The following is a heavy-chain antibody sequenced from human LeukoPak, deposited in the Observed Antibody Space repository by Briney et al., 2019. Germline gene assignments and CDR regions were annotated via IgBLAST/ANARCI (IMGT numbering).Heavy chain of an antibody. CDR2: IRNGGSVQ. Sequence: PGKSLRLSCAASGFTFSSYWMSWVRQAPGKGPEWVANIRNGGSVQNYRDSVKGRFTISRDDVKNSLYLQMNSLRAEDTAVYHCATGRSCTTCYLPDYWGQGTLVTVSS. J-gene: IGHJ4*02. CDR3: ATGRSCTTCYLPDY. CDR1: GFTFSSYW. V-gene: IGHV3-7*01. D-gene: IGHD2-2*01.